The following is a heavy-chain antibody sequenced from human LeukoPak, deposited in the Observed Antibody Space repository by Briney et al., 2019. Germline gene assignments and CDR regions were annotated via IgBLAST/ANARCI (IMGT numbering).Heavy chain of an antibody. CDR2: IYYSGTT. D-gene: IGHD5-18*01. J-gene: IGHJ6*03. CDR3: ARHGVGYTYGPANYYMDF. Sequence: PSETLSLTCTVSGGSISSGSYYWGWIRQPPGMGLEWIGSIYYSGTTYYNPSLKSRVTISLDTSKNQFSLKLSSVTAADTAVYYCARHGVGYTYGPANYYMDFWGKGTTVTVSS. CDR1: GGSISSGSYY. V-gene: IGHV4-39*07.